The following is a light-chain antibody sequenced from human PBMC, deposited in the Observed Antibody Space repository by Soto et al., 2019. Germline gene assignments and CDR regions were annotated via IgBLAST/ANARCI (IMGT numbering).Light chain of an antibody. CDR1: SGDIGYYSF. CDR3: CSYSTSNPLVYV. J-gene: IGLJ1*01. V-gene: IGLV2-14*01. CDR2: EVS. Sequence: QSALTHPASVSGSPGQSITISCSGTSGDIGYYSFVSWFQQPPGKAPKLIIYEVSQRPSGVSDRFSASKSGDTASLPISGLQSEEEADYYCCSYSTSNPLVYVFGTGTKVTVL.